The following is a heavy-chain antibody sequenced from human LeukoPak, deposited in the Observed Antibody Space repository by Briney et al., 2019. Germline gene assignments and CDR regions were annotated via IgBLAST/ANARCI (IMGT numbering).Heavy chain of an antibody. J-gene: IGHJ3*02. CDR2: IWYDGSNK. V-gene: IGHV3-33*01. Sequence: GGSLTLSCAASGFTFSSFGMQWVRQAPGKGRVGLVVIWYDGSNKYCADAVKGRFTISRDNSKNTLYLQMNSLRAEDTAVYYCARNYYDSSGYASDAFDIWGQGTMVTVSS. CDR1: GFTFSSFG. CDR3: ARNYYDSSGYASDAFDI. D-gene: IGHD3-22*01.